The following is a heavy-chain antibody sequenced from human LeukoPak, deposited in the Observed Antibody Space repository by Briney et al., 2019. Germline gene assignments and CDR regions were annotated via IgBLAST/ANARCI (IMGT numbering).Heavy chain of an antibody. CDR2: ISSSGYI. V-gene: IGHV3-21*01. D-gene: IGHD3-22*01. CDR1: GFTFSSYS. CDR3: ARDFYDSSGYYLAYYYYYMDV. J-gene: IGHJ6*03. Sequence: GGSLRLSCAASGFTFSSYSMNWVRQAPGKGLEWVSSISSSGYIYYADSVKGRFTISRDNAKNSLYLQMNSLRAEDTAVYYCARDFYDSSGYYLAYYYYYMDVWGKGTTVTISS.